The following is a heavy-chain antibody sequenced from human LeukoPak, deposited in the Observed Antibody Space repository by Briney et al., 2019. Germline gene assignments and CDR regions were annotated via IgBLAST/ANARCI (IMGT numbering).Heavy chain of an antibody. V-gene: IGHV4-39*01. Sequence: SETLSLTCTVSGGSISSSSYYWGWIRQPPGKGLEWIGSIYYSGSTYYNPSLKSRVTISVDTSKNQFSLKLSSVTAADTAVYYGATCMVRGNFYYMDGWGKGTTVTVSS. J-gene: IGHJ6*03. CDR1: GGSISSSSYY. CDR3: ATCMVRGNFYYMDG. CDR2: IYYSGST. D-gene: IGHD3-10*01.